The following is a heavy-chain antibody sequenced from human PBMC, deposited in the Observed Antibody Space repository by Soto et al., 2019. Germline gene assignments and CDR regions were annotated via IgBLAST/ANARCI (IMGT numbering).Heavy chain of an antibody. V-gene: IGHV3-66*01. J-gene: IGHJ4*02. D-gene: IGHD6-19*01. CDR2: IYSGGST. Sequence: EVQLVESGGGLVQPGGSLRLSCAASGFTVSSNYMSWVRQAPGKGLEWVSVIYSGGSTYSADSVKGRFTISRDNSKNTLYLQMNSLRGEDTAVYYCAREVVVGTWTYWGQGTLVTVSS. CDR3: AREVVVGTWTY. CDR1: GFTVSSNY.